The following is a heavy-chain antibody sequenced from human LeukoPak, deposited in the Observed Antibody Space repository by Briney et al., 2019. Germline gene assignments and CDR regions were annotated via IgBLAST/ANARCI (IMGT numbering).Heavy chain of an antibody. CDR3: ARGMEYSNYGVADEDHPFDY. CDR1: GFTFDDYA. D-gene: IGHD4-11*01. CDR2: ISGDGGST. Sequence: GGSLRLSCAASGFTFDDYAMHWVRQAPGKGLEWVSLISGDGGSTYYADSVKGRFTISRDNSKNTLYLQMNSLRAEDTAVYYCARGMEYSNYGVADEDHPFDYWGQGTLVTVSS. V-gene: IGHV3-43*02. J-gene: IGHJ4*02.